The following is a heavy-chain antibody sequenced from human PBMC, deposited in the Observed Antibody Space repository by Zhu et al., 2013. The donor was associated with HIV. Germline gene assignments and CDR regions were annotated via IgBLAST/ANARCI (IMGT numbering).Heavy chain of an antibody. CDR2: INPSGGST. V-gene: IGHV1-46*01. CDR1: GYAFTSFY. J-gene: IGHJ6*02. D-gene: IGHD5-12*01. Sequence: QVDLVQSGTEVKKPGSSVKLSCKASGYAFTSFYLHWVRQAPGQGLEWMGIINPSGGSTKYAQKFQGRLTMTSDASRRTLYMELSSLRPEDTAIYYCARDQAVVRGYSGHDIDHYRGDGRRGDQGTTVTVS. CDR3: ARDQAVVRGYSGHDIDHYRGDGRR.